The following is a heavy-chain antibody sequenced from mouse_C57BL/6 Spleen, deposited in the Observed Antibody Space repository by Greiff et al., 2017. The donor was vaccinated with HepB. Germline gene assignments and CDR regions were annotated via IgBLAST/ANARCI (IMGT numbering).Heavy chain of an antibody. Sequence: EVKLVESGPGMVKPSQSLSLTCTVTGYSITSGYDWHWIRHFPGNKLEWMGYISYSGSTNYNPSLKSRISITHDTSKNHFFLKLNSVTTEDTATYYCARAYYGNFDYWGQGTTLTVSS. CDR2: ISYSGST. CDR1: GYSITSGYD. J-gene: IGHJ2*01. CDR3: ARAYYGNFDY. V-gene: IGHV3-1*01. D-gene: IGHD1-1*01.